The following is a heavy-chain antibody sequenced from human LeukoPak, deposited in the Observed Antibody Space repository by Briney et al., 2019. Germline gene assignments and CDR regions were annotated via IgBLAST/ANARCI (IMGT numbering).Heavy chain of an antibody. V-gene: IGHV3-21*01. CDR1: GFTFSSYS. Sequence: PGGSLRLSCAASGFTFSSYSMNWVRQAPGKGLGWVSSISSSSSYIYYADSVKGRFTISRDNAKNSLYLQMNSLRAEDTAVYYCAREYSSSGYYYGMDVWGQGTTVTVSS. J-gene: IGHJ6*02. D-gene: IGHD6-6*01. CDR2: ISSSSSYI. CDR3: AREYSSSGYYYGMDV.